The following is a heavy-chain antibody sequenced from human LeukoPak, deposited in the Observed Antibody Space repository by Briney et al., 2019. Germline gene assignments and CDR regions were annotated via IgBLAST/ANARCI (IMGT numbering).Heavy chain of an antibody. D-gene: IGHD3-10*01. Sequence: GSVKVSCKASGYTFTTYGISWVRQAPGQGLEWMGYISFYNGNTNYAQNFQGRVTMTTGTSASTAYMELRSLTSDDTAIYYCARDLGHGSGSYGDYWGQGTLVTVSS. CDR3: ARDLGHGSGSYGDY. CDR1: GYTFTTYG. J-gene: IGHJ4*02. V-gene: IGHV1-18*01. CDR2: ISFYNGNT.